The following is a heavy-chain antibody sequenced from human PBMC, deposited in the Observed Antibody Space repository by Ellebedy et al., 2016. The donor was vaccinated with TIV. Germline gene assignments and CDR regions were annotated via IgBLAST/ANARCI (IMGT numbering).Heavy chain of an antibody. D-gene: IGHD6-19*01. CDR1: GIIFSDSV. V-gene: IGHV3-30*03. CDR3: VRGWYSSGHCDVFAM. Sequence: GESLKISXVGFGIIFSDSVMHWVRQDPGKGLDWVAGISVDGRAVHYPDSVKGRFTISRDNAQNTVYLQMNSLRLEDTAVYYCVRGWYSSGHCDVFAMWGQGTIVTVSS. J-gene: IGHJ3*02. CDR2: ISVDGRAV.